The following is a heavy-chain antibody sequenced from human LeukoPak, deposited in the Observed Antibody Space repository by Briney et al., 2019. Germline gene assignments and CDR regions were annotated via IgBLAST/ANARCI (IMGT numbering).Heavy chain of an antibody. CDR2: IKRDGSET. CDR3: VRHSGTYFDY. Sequence: GGSQRLSCAASGFTFSSYWMTWVRQAPGKGLEWVANIKRDGSETYYVDSVKGRFTISRDNAKNLLSLQMNSLRAEDTAVYYCVRHSGTYFDYWGQGTLVTVSS. V-gene: IGHV3-7*01. CDR1: GFTFSSYW. J-gene: IGHJ4*02. D-gene: IGHD1-26*01.